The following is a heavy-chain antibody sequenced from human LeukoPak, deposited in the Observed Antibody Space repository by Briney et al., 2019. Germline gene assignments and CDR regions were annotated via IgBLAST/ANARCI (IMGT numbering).Heavy chain of an antibody. CDR2: IKQDGSET. CDR1: GFTFSNYW. Sequence: PGGSLRLSCTASGFTFSNYWMSWVRQTPEKGLEWGANIKQDGSETVYVDSVKGRFTISRDNAQSSLYLQMYSLRAEDTAVYFCARDPYSSSWSYGMDVWGQGTAVTVSS. V-gene: IGHV3-7*05. J-gene: IGHJ6*02. CDR3: ARDPYSSSWSYGMDV. D-gene: IGHD6-13*01.